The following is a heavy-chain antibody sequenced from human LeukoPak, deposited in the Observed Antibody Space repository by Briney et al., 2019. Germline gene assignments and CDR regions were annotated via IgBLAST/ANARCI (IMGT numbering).Heavy chain of an antibody. Sequence: GGSLRLSCAASGFTFDDYGMSWVRQAPGKGLEWVSGINWNGGSTGYADSAKGRFTISRDNSKNTLYLQKNSLRGEDTAVYFCAKANIVATRAYEYWGQGTLVTVSP. V-gene: IGHV3-20*04. CDR2: INWNGGST. CDR3: AKANIVATRAYEY. CDR1: GFTFDDYG. D-gene: IGHD5-12*01. J-gene: IGHJ4*02.